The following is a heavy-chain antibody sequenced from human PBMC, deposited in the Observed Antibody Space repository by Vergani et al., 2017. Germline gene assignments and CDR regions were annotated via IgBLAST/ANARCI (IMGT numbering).Heavy chain of an antibody. Sequence: EVQLVESGGGLVPPGRSLRLSCAASGFSFVDYAMTWVRQAPGKGLEWVAFIRNKAYGGTTEYAASVKGRFTISRVDSKRLAYLQLSGLKTEDTAVYFCSRGRGYSFGYSDYWGQGTLVTVSS. CDR3: SRGRGYSFGYSDY. D-gene: IGHD5-18*01. CDR1: GFSFVDYA. J-gene: IGHJ4*02. CDR2: IRNKAYGGTT. V-gene: IGHV3-49*04.